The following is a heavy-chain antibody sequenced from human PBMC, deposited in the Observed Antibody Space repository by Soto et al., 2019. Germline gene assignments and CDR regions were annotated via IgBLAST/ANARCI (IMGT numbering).Heavy chain of an antibody. Sequence: GGSLRLCCAASGFTFSSYAMSWVRQAPGKGLEWVSTISGSGGSTYYADSVKGRFTISRDNSKNTLFLQMNSLRAEDTAIYYCAKRYDSGGYRRAPLAYWGPGTLVTVSS. CDR2: ISGSGGST. V-gene: IGHV3-23*01. CDR1: GFTFSSYA. CDR3: AKRYDSGGYRRAPLAY. J-gene: IGHJ4*01. D-gene: IGHD3-22*01.